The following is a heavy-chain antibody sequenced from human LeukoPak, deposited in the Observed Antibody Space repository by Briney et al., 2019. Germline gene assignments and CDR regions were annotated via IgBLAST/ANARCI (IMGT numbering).Heavy chain of an antibody. CDR3: ARGRTRVALFDY. Sequence: SETLSLTCTVSGGSISSGGYYWSWIRQHPGKGLEWIGYIYYSGSTYYNPSLKSRVTISVDTSKNQFSLKLSSVTAADTAVYYCARGRTRVALFDYWGQGTLVTVSS. V-gene: IGHV4-31*03. CDR1: GGSISSGGYY. CDR2: IYYSGST. D-gene: IGHD2-15*01. J-gene: IGHJ4*02.